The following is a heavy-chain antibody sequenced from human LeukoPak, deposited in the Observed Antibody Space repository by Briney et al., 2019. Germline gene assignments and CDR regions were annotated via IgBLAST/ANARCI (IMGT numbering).Heavy chain of an antibody. Sequence: GGSLRLSCSASGFTFNRFYLHWVRQAPGKGLEFVSHISSNGATTYCADSVKGRFTISRDNSKNTLYLQVSSLRADDTAVYYCVKDRSIAAPNNDFFDSWGQGALVTVSS. J-gene: IGHJ4*02. CDR2: ISSNGATT. CDR1: GFTFNRFY. CDR3: VKDRSIAAPNNDFFDS. D-gene: IGHD6-6*01. V-gene: IGHV3-64D*06.